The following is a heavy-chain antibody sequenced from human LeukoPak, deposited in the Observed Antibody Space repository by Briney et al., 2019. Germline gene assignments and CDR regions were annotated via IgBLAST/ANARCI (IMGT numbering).Heavy chain of an antibody. D-gene: IGHD6-13*01. CDR1: GGSISSSSYY. J-gene: IGHJ4*02. Sequence: PSETLSLTCTVSGGSISSSSYYWGWIRQPPGKGLEWIGSIYYSGSTYYNPSLKSRVTISVDTSKNQFSLKLSSVTAADTAVYYCARTLFKAAAGSWIDYWGQGTLVTVSS. CDR3: ARTLFKAAAGSWIDY. V-gene: IGHV4-39*01. CDR2: IYYSGST.